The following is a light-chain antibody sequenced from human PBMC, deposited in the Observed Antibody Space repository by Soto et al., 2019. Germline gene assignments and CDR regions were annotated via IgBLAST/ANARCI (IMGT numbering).Light chain of an antibody. Sequence: EIVLTQSPATLSLSPGERATLSCRASQSISSYLAWYQQKPGQAPRLLIYDASNRATGIPARFRGSGSGADFTLTISSLEPEDFAFYYCQQRSNWPPLAFGQGTKVE. CDR2: DAS. V-gene: IGKV3-11*01. J-gene: IGKJ1*01. CDR3: QQRSNWPPLA. CDR1: QSISSY.